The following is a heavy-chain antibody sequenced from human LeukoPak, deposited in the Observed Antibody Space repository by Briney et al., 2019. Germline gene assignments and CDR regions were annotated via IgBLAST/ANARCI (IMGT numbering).Heavy chain of an antibody. Sequence: SETLSLTCTVSGGSISSSRYYWGWNRQPPGKGLEWIGNIYYSGSTYYNPSLKSRVTISLDTSKNQFSLKLSSVTAADTAVYYCARRDIAARLNWFDPWGQGTLVTVSS. D-gene: IGHD6-6*01. CDR3: ARRDIAARLNWFDP. CDR2: IYYSGST. CDR1: GGSISSSRYY. J-gene: IGHJ5*02. V-gene: IGHV4-39*01.